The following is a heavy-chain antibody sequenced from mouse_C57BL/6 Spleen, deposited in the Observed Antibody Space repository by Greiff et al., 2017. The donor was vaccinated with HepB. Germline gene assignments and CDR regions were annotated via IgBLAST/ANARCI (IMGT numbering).Heavy chain of an antibody. CDR3: AGYGYEEYFDV. J-gene: IGHJ1*03. CDR1: GYTFTSYW. V-gene: IGHV1-69*01. Sequence: VQLQQPGAELVMPGASVKLSCKASGYTFTSYWMHWVKQRPGQGLEWIGEIDPSDSYTNYNQKFKGKSTLTVDKSSSTAYMQLSSLTSEDSAVYYCAGYGYEEYFDVWGTGTTVTVSS. D-gene: IGHD2-2*01. CDR2: IDPSDSYT.